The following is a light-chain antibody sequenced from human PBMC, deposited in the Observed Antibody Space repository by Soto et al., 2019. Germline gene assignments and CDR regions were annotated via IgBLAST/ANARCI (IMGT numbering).Light chain of an antibody. CDR1: TSNIGNNY. V-gene: IGLV1-51*01. CDR2: DTN. Sequence: QSVLTQPPSVSAAPGQQVTISCSGATSNIGNNYVSWYQQLPGTAPKLLIYDTNNRPSGIPDRFSGSKSGTSATPGITGLQTGDEAVYYCGAWDSSLSGVLFGGGTKLTVL. CDR3: GAWDSSLSGVL. J-gene: IGLJ2*01.